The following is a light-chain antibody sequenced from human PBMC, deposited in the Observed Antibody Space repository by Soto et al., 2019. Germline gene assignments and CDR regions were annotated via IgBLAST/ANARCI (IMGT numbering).Light chain of an antibody. CDR2: ADT. J-gene: IGLJ1*01. CDR1: SSNIGAGYD. V-gene: IGLV1-40*01. CDR3: PSYDSSVSRLYD. Sequence: QSALTQPPSVSGAPGQRITISCTGSSSNIGAGYDVHWYRQLPGTAPKLLIFADTKRPSGVPDRFSGSKSGTSASLAITGLQAEDEADYYCPSYDSSVSRLYDFASGTKVTV.